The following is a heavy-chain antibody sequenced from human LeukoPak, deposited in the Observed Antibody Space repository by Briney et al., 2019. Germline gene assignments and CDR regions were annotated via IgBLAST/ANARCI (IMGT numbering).Heavy chain of an antibody. V-gene: IGHV1-2*02. CDR3: AREGGDAFDI. CDR2: INPNSGGT. Sequence: ASVKVTCKASGYSFTGYYMHWVRQAPGQGLEWMGWINPNSGGTNYAQKFLGRVTMTRDTSISTAYVERSRLRSDDAAVYYCAREGGDAFDIWGQGTMVTVSS. CDR1: GYSFTGYY. D-gene: IGHD3-16*01. J-gene: IGHJ3*02.